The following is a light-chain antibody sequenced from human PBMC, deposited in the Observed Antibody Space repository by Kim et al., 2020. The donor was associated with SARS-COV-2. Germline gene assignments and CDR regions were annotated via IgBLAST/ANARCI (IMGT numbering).Light chain of an antibody. CDR3: QSYDRSVV. V-gene: IGLV1-40*01. J-gene: IGLJ2*01. CDR2: GNS. Sequence: QSVLTQPPSVSGAPGQRVTISCTGSSSNIGAGYDVHWYQQLPGAAPKVLIYGNSNRPSGVPDRFSGSKSGTSASLAITGLQADDEADYYCQSYDRSVVFGGGTKLTVL. CDR1: SSNIGAGYD.